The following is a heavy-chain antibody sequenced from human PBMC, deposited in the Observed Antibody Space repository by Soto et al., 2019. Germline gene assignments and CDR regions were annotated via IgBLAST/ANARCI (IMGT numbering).Heavy chain of an antibody. CDR2: INHSGST. J-gene: IGHJ4*02. V-gene: IGHV4-34*01. D-gene: IGHD6-13*01. Sequence: QVQLQQWGAGLLKPSETLSLTCAVYGGSFSGYYWSWIRQPPGKGLEWIGEINHSGSTNYNPSLKSRVTISVDTSKNQFSLKLSSVTAADTAVYYCARVIEAAAQKIYYFDYWGQGTLVTVSS. CDR1: GGSFSGYY. CDR3: ARVIEAAAQKIYYFDY.